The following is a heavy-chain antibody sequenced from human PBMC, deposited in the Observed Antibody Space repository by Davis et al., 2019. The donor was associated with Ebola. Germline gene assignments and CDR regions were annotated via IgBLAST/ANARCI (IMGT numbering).Heavy chain of an antibody. J-gene: IGHJ6*02. CDR1: GFTFSNYW. D-gene: IGHD3-3*01. CDR2: INSDGSST. CDR3: ARDPRAETIFGVVIIDYYYYYGMDV. Sequence: GESLKISCAASGFTFSNYWMHWVRQAPGKGLVWVSRINSDGSSTSYADSVKGRFTISRDNAKNSLYLQMNSLRAEDTAVYYCARDPRAETIFGVVIIDYYYYYGMDVWGQGTTVTVSS. V-gene: IGHV3-74*01.